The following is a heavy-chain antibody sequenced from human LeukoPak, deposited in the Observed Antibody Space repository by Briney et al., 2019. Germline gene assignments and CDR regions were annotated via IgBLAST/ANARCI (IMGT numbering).Heavy chain of an antibody. CDR2: ISSSSSYI. CDR1: GFTFSSYS. D-gene: IGHD6-19*01. V-gene: IGHV3-21*01. Sequence: GGSLRLSCAASGFTFSSYSMNWVRQAPGKGLEWVSSISSSSSYIYYGDSVKGRFTISRDNAKNSLYLQMNSLRAEDTAVYYCARVPHINSSGWDFDYWGQGTLVTVSS. J-gene: IGHJ4*02. CDR3: ARVPHINSSGWDFDY.